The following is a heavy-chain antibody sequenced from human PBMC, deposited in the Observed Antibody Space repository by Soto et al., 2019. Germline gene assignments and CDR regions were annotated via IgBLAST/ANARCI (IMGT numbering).Heavy chain of an antibody. CDR2: ISSSSSYI. D-gene: IGHD2-2*01. Sequence: GGSLRLSCAASGFTFSSYSMNWVRQAPGKGLEWVSSISSSSSYIYYADSVKGRFTISRDNDKKSLYLQMNSLRAEDTAVYYCARDAPLDCSSTSCYFGYYYYYMDVWGKGTTVTVSS. CDR1: GFTFSSYS. V-gene: IGHV3-21*01. CDR3: ARDAPLDCSSTSCYFGYYYYYMDV. J-gene: IGHJ6*03.